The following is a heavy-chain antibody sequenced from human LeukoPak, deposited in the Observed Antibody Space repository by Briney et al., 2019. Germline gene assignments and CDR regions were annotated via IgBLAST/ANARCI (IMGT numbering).Heavy chain of an antibody. Sequence: SVKVSCKASGGTFSSYAISWVRQAPGQGLEWMGRIIPIFGIANYAQKFQGRVTITADKSTSTAYMELSSLRSEDTAVYYCARDLGYCSGGSCPVYWGQGTLVAVSS. J-gene: IGHJ4*02. CDR1: GGTFSSYA. D-gene: IGHD2-15*01. V-gene: IGHV1-69*04. CDR2: IIPIFGIA. CDR3: ARDLGYCSGGSCPVY.